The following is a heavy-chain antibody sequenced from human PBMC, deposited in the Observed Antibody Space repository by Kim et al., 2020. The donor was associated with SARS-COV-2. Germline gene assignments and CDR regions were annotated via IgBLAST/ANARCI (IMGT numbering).Heavy chain of an antibody. CDR1: GDSISTHY. CDR3: ARGGGFGAPF. Sequence: SESLSLTCIVSGDSISTHYWNWIRQPPGKGLEWLGYFHYTGTRRTSYNPTLKGRVTMSVDTSKNQFFLRLYSVTAADTDVYYCARGGGFGAPFWGQGTPVTVSS. V-gene: IGHV4-59*11. D-gene: IGHD3-10*01. J-gene: IGHJ4*02. CDR2: FHYTGTRRT.